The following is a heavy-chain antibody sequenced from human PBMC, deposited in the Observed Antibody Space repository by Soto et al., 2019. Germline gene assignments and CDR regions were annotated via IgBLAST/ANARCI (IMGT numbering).Heavy chain of an antibody. Sequence: SETLSLTCTVSGGSISSSSYYWGWIRQPPGKGLEWIGSIYYSGSTYYNPSLKSRDTISVGTSKNQFSLKLSSVTAADTAVYYCARRWYSRSSLYYYYYGMDVWGQGTTVTVSS. J-gene: IGHJ6*02. CDR1: GGSISSSSYY. D-gene: IGHD6-6*01. V-gene: IGHV4-39*01. CDR2: IYYSGST. CDR3: ARRWYSRSSLYYYYYGMDV.